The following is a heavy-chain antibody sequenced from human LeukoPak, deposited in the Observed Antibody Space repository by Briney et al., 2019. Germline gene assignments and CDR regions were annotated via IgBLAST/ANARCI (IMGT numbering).Heavy chain of an antibody. CDR2: INPNSGGA. D-gene: IGHD1-26*01. CDR3: ARGLGSGSYHFDY. Sequence: ASVKVSCKASGYTFTSYYIHWVRQAPGQGLEWMGSINPNSGGANYAQKFRGRVPMTRDTSISTAYTELRTLTSDDTAVYYCARGLGSGSYHFDYWGQGALVTVSS. V-gene: IGHV1-2*02. J-gene: IGHJ4*02. CDR1: GYTFTSYY.